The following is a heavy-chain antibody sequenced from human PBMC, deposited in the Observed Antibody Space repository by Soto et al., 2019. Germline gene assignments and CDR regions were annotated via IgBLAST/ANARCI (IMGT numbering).Heavy chain of an antibody. CDR2: ISGSGGST. CDR3: AKGSGSSYYGMDV. Sequence: GGSLRLSCAASGFTFSSYAMSWVRQAPGKGLEWVSAISGSGGSTYYADSVKGRFAISRDNSKNTLYLQMNSLRAEDTAVYYCAKGSGSSYYGMDVWGQGTTVTVSS. D-gene: IGHD6-19*01. J-gene: IGHJ6*02. CDR1: GFTFSSYA. V-gene: IGHV3-23*01.